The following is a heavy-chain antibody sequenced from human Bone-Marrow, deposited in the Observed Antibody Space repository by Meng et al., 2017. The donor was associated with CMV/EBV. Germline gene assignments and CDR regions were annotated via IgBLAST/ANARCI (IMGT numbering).Heavy chain of an antibody. Sequence: ASVKVSCKASGYTFSGYSINWVRQAPGQGLEWMGWINPHSGGTNYAQKFQGRVTMTGDTSISTAYMELSSLRSEDTAVYYCATGPGGVGATLVYLDAFDIWGQGTMVTVSS. J-gene: IGHJ3*02. V-gene: IGHV1-2*02. D-gene: IGHD1-26*01. CDR2: INPHSGGT. CDR1: GYTFSGYS. CDR3: ATGPGGVGATLVYLDAFDI.